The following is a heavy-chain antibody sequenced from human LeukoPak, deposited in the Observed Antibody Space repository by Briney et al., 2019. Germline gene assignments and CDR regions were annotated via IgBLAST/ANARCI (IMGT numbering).Heavy chain of an antibody. D-gene: IGHD2-2*01. J-gene: IGHJ4*02. V-gene: IGHV1-18*01. CDR3: ARALGYCSSTSCYGGPYFDY. Sequence: ASVKVSCTASGYTFTSYGISWVRQAPGQGLEWMGWISAYNGNTNYAQKLQGRVTMTTDTSTSTAYMELRSLRSDDTAVYYCARALGYCSSTSCYGGPYFDYWGQGTLVTVSS. CDR1: GYTFTSYG. CDR2: ISAYNGNT.